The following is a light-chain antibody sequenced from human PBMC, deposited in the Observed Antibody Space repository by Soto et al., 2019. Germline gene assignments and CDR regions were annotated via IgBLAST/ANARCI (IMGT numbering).Light chain of an antibody. J-gene: IGKJ4*01. CDR2: DAS. V-gene: IGKV3-11*01. CDR3: QQRSNWPPLT. Sequence: EIVLTQSPATLSLSPGERATLSCRASQTVNSYLAWYQQKPGQAPRLLIYDASNRATGIPARFSGSGSGTDYTLTISSLEPDDFAVYYCQQRSNWPPLTFDGGTKVEIK. CDR1: QTVNSY.